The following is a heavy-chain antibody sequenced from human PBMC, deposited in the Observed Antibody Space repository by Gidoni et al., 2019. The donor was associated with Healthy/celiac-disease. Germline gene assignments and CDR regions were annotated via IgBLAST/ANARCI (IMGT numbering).Heavy chain of an antibody. CDR3: AKDIVDTAMEPFDY. CDR2: ISGSGGST. Sequence: EVQLLASGGGLVQPGGSLGLSCAASGFPFSSDAMSWVRQAPGKGLGWVSAISGSGGSTYYADSVKGRFTIARDNSKNTLYRQMNSLRAEDTAVYYCAKDIVDTAMEPFDYWGQGTLVTVSS. V-gene: IGHV3-23*01. CDR1: GFPFSSDA. D-gene: IGHD5-18*01. J-gene: IGHJ4*02.